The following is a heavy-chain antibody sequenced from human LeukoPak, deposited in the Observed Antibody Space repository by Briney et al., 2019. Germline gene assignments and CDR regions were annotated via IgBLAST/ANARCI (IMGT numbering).Heavy chain of an antibody. V-gene: IGHV3-30*18. D-gene: IGHD6-6*01. J-gene: IGHJ4*02. CDR1: AFRFTSYG. CDR2: ISYDGSNK. Sequence: GRSLRLSCVASAFRFTSYGIHWVRQAPGKVLEWVAVISYDGSNKYYAVYVKGRFTISRDNSKNTLYLQMSSLRTEDTSVYYCAKERYSSSSAYIDYWGQGTLVTVSS. CDR3: AKERYSSSSAYIDY.